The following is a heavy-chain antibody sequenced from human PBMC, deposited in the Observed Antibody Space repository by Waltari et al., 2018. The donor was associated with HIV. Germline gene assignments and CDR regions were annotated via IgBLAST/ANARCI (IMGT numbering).Heavy chain of an antibody. CDR2: ISRDGNT. CDR1: GFSFISYS. D-gene: IGHD4-4*01. Sequence: EVQLVESGGGLVQPGGSLRLSCAASGFSFISYSLNWVRQAPGKGLEWISYISRDGNTHYQDSVKGRFTISRDNAKNSLYLQLNSLRAEDTAVYYCARDQDYSFDYWGQGTLVTVSS. J-gene: IGHJ4*02. CDR3: ARDQDYSFDY. V-gene: IGHV3-48*01.